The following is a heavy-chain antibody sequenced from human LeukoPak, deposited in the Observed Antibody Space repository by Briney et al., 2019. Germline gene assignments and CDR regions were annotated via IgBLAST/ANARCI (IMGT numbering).Heavy chain of an antibody. D-gene: IGHD1-26*01. CDR3: AKDLRGSYFGEYFQH. J-gene: IGHJ1*01. CDR2: ISGSGGST. V-gene: IGHV3-23*01. CDR1: GFSFSTYA. Sequence: PGGSLRLSCAASGFSFSTYAMTWVRQAPGKGLEWVSAISGSGGSTYYADSVKGRFTISRDNSKNTLYLQMNSLRAEDTAVYYCAKDLRGSYFGEYFQHWGQGTLVTVSS.